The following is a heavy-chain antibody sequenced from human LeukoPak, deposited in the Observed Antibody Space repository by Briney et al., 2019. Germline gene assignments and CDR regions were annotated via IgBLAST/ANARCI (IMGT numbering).Heavy chain of an antibody. J-gene: IGHJ4*02. D-gene: IGHD3-10*01. CDR3: AKDSLKLYYGSGSAFDY. V-gene: IGHV3-9*01. Sequence: PGRSLRRSCAASGFTFDDYAMHWVRQAPGKGLEWVSGISWNSGSIGYADSVKGRFTISRDKAKNSLYLQMNRLRAEDTALYYCAKDSLKLYYGSGSAFDYWGQGTLVTVSS. CDR1: GFTFDDYA. CDR2: ISWNSGSI.